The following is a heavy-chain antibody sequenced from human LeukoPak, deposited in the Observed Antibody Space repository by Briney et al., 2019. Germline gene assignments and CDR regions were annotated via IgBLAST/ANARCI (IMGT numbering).Heavy chain of an antibody. D-gene: IGHD3-22*01. CDR3: TRDTYYYDSKLPGY. J-gene: IGHJ4*02. V-gene: IGHV3-15*01. CDR2: IKNETETETT. Sequence: GGSLRLSCTASGFTFSNVWMNWVRQAPGKWLEWVGRIKNETETETTDYAAPVKGRFTISRDDSKTTVYLQMNSLKTEDTAVYYCTRDTYYYDSKLPGYWGQGTLVTVSS. CDR1: GFTFSNVW.